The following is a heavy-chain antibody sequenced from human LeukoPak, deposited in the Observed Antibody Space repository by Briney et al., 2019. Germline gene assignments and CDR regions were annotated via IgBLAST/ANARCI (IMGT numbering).Heavy chain of an antibody. CDR3: ARDIGYCSSTSCYWGCFDY. V-gene: IGHV3-48*03. Sequence: GGSLRLSCAASGFTFSSYEMNWVRQAPGKGPEWVSYISSSGSTIYYADSVNGRFTISRDNAKNSLYLQMNSLRAEDTAVYYCARDIGYCSSTSCYWGCFDYWGQGTLVTVSS. D-gene: IGHD2-2*01. CDR2: ISSSGSTI. CDR1: GFTFSSYE. J-gene: IGHJ4*02.